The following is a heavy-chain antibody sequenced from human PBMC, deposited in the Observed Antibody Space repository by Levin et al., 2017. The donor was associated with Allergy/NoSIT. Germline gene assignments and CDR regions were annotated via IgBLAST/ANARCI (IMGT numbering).Heavy chain of an antibody. CDR3: ARTQYDILTSYMDV. CDR1: GFTVSGQY. CDR2: IFSGGSK. J-gene: IGHJ6*03. V-gene: IGHV3-66*02. D-gene: IGHD3-9*01. Sequence: ASVKVSCAASGFTVSGQYMSWVRQAPGKALEWVSLIFSGGSKYYADSVKGRFTISRDTSKNILYLQMNSLRAEDTAVYYCARTQYDILTSYMDVWGKGTTVTVSS.